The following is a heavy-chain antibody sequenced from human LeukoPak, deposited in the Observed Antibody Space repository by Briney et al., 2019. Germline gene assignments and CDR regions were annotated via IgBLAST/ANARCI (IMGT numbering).Heavy chain of an antibody. V-gene: IGHV1-2*02. D-gene: IGHD1-1*01. CDR3: ARSGSRVQLEPFDY. J-gene: IGHJ4*02. CDR2: INPNSGGT. CDR1: GYTFTGYY. Sequence: GASVKVSCKASGYTFTGYYMHWVRQAPGQGLEWMGWINPNSGGTNYAQKFQGRVTMTRDTSISTAYMELSRLRSDDTAVYYCARSGSRVQLEPFDYWGQGTLVTVSS.